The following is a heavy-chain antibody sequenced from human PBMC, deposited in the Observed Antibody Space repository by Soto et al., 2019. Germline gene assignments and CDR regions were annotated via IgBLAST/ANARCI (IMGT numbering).Heavy chain of an antibody. CDR2: IYYSGST. Sequence: SETLSLTCTVSGGSISSSSYYWGWIRQPPGKGLEWIGSIYYSGSTYYNPSLTSRVTISVDTSKNQFSLKLSSVTAADTAVYYCARRSNYYGMDGWGQGTTVTVSS. J-gene: IGHJ6*02. CDR3: ARRSNYYGMDG. CDR1: GGSISSSSYY. V-gene: IGHV4-39*01.